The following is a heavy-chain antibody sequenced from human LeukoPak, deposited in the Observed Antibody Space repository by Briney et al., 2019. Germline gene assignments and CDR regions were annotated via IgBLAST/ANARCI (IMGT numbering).Heavy chain of an antibody. D-gene: IGHD5-12*01. CDR1: VFTFSNYA. Sequence: GGSLRLSCAASVFTFSNYAMHWVRQAPGKGLEWVAIISFDGSNKDYADSVKGRFTISRDNSKNTLYLQMNSLRAEDTAVYYCASDGGYDHHGLFDYWGQGTLVTVSS. J-gene: IGHJ4*02. CDR2: ISFDGSNK. V-gene: IGHV3-30*04. CDR3: ASDGGYDHHGLFDY.